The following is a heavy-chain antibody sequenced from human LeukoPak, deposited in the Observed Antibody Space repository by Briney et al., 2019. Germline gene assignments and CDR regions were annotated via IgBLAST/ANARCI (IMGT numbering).Heavy chain of an antibody. D-gene: IGHD5-18*01. Sequence: GGSLRLSCAASGFTFSSYGMHWVRQAPGKGLEWVAVISYDGSNKYYADSVKGRFTISRDNSKNTLYLQMNSLRAEDTAVYYCARQGEWIHLDYWGQGTLVTVSS. CDR2: ISYDGSNK. CDR1: GFTFSSYG. V-gene: IGHV3-30*03. J-gene: IGHJ4*02. CDR3: ARQGEWIHLDY.